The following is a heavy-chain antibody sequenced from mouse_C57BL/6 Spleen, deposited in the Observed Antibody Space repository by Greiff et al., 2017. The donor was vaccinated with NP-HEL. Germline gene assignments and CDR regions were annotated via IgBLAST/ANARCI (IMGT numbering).Heavy chain of an antibody. Sequence: VQLQQSGPELVKPGASVKISCKASGYAFSSSWMNWVKQRPGKGLEWIGRIYPGDGDTNYNGKFKGKATLTADKSSSTAYMQLSSLTSEDSAVYFCARRVYGDESAYYAMDYWGQGTSVTVSS. CDR2: IYPGDGDT. D-gene: IGHD2-13*01. J-gene: IGHJ4*01. CDR3: ARRVYGDESAYYAMDY. CDR1: GYAFSSSW. V-gene: IGHV1-82*01.